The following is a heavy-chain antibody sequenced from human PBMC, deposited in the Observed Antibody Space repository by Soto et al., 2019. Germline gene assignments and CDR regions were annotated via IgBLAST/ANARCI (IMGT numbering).Heavy chain of an antibody. CDR3: AREVAAGLLNYFDY. Sequence: SETLSLTCTVSGGSISSGGYYWSWIRHHPGKGLEWIGYIYYSGSTYYNPSLKSRVTISVDTSKNQFSLKLSSVTAADTAVYYCAREVAAGLLNYFDYWGQGTLVTVSS. V-gene: IGHV4-31*03. CDR2: IYYSGST. CDR1: GGSISSGGYY. D-gene: IGHD2-15*01. J-gene: IGHJ4*02.